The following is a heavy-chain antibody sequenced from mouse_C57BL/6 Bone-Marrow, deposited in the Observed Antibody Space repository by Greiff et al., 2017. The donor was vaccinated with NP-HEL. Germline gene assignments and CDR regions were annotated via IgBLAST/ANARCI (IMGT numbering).Heavy chain of an antibody. CDR2: ISNGGGST. D-gene: IGHD1-1*01. CDR1: GFTFSDYY. J-gene: IGHJ1*03. CDR3: ARPSYYYGSSGWYFDV. Sequence: EVKLVESGGGLVQPGGSLKLSCAASGFTFSDYYMYWVRQTPEKRLEWVAYISNGGGSTYYPDTVKGRFTISRDNAKNTLYLQMSRLKSEDTAMYYCARPSYYYGSSGWYFDVWGTGTTVTVSS. V-gene: IGHV5-12*01.